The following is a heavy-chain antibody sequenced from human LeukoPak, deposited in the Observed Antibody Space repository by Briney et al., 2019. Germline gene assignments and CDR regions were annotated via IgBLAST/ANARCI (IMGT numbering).Heavy chain of an antibody. Sequence: PGGSLRLSCTASGFTFGDYAMSWVRQAPGKGLEWVGFIRGKAYGGTTEYAASVKGRFTISRDDSKSIAYLQMNSLKTEDTAVYYCAAAGRHFVYWGQGTLVTVSS. J-gene: IGHJ4*02. D-gene: IGHD6-13*01. CDR1: GFTFGDYA. CDR2: IRGKAYGGTT. CDR3: AAAGRHFVY. V-gene: IGHV3-49*04.